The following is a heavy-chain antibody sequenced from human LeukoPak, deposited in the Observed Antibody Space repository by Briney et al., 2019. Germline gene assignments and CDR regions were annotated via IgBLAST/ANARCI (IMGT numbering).Heavy chain of an antibody. Sequence: SETLSLTCAVSGGSITSTNLWNWVRQPPGKGLEWIGQIHHSGSTNYNPSLKSRVTISVDKSNNQFSLKLRSVTAADTAVYYCARDGGGSDCWGQGNLVTVSS. V-gene: IGHV4-4*02. D-gene: IGHD2-15*01. J-gene: IGHJ4*02. CDR1: GGSITSTNL. CDR3: ARDGGGSDC. CDR2: IHHSGST.